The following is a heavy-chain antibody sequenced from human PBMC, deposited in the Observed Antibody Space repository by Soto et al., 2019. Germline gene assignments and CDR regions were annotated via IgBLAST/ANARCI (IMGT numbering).Heavy chain of an antibody. CDR2: IYYSGST. V-gene: IGHV4-39*01. D-gene: IGHD3-3*01. CDR1: GGSISSSSYY. J-gene: IGHJ6*02. Sequence: SETLSLTCTVSGGSISSSSYYWGWIRQPPGKGLEWIGSIYYSGSTYYNPSLKSRVTISVDTSKNQFSLKLSSVTAADTAVYYCARLVREDFWSGWAPTPNGMDVWGQGTTVTVSS. CDR3: ARLVREDFWSGWAPTPNGMDV.